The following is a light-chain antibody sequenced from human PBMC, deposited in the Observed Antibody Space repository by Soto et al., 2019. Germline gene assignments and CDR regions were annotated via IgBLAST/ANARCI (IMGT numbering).Light chain of an antibody. V-gene: IGKV1-12*01. J-gene: IGKJ5*01. CDR2: SAT. CDR3: QQANSFPMT. Sequence: IKMTQSPSSMSASVGDRVTITCRAGPNIGKYLAWYQQKPGKAPNLLIHSATILQGGVPSRFNGSGTGTQFTLTINSLQPEDSATYYCQQANSFPMTFGQGTRLEIK. CDR1: PNIGKY.